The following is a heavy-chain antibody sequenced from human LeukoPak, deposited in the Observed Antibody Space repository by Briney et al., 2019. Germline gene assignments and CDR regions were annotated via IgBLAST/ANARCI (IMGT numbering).Heavy chain of an antibody. D-gene: IGHD4-17*01. Sequence: SEALSLTCTVSGGSISSYYWSWIRQPPGKGLEWIGYIYYSGSTNYNPSLKSRVTISVDTSKNQFSLKLSSVTAADTAVYYCARKGYGDYEDAFDIWGQGTMVTVSS. CDR1: GGSISSYY. CDR3: ARKGYGDYEDAFDI. J-gene: IGHJ3*02. CDR2: IYYSGST. V-gene: IGHV4-59*01.